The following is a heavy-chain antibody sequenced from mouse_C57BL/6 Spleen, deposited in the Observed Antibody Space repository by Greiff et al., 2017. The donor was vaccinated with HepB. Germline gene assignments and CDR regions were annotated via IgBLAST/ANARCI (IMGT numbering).Heavy chain of an antibody. J-gene: IGHJ2*01. CDR1: GYTFTSYW. Sequence: VQLQQPGAELVRPGPSVKLSCKASGYTFTSYWMHWVKQRPGQGLEWIGVIDPSDSYTNYNQKFKGKATLTVDTSSSTAYMQLSSLTSEDSAVYYCARRMGFDYWGQGTTLTVSS. V-gene: IGHV1-59*01. CDR2: IDPSDSYT. CDR3: ARRMGFDY.